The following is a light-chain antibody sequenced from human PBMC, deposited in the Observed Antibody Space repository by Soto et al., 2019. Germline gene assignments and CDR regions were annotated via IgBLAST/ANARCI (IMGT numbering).Light chain of an antibody. Sequence: EMEMTQSPATLSVSPGERATVSCRASQNVGSNLAWYQQKLGQAPRLLIYGASTRATGIPARFSGIGSGTAFTLTISSLQSEDFAVYSCLQYNNWPLYTFGQGTKLEI. J-gene: IGKJ2*01. CDR1: QNVGSN. CDR2: GAS. CDR3: LQYNNWPLYT. V-gene: IGKV3-15*01.